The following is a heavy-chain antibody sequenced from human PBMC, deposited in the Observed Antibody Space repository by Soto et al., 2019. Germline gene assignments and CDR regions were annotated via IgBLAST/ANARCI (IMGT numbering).Heavy chain of an antibody. J-gene: IGHJ6*03. CDR2: INPNSGGT. CDR1: GYTFTGYY. V-gene: IGHV1-2*04. Sequence: ASVKVSCKASGYTFTGYYMHWVRQAPGQGLEWMGWINPNSGGTNYAQKFQGWVTMTRDTSISTAYMELSRLRSDDTAVYYCARGAPLYYYMDVWGKGTTVNVSS. CDR3: ARGAPLYYYMDV.